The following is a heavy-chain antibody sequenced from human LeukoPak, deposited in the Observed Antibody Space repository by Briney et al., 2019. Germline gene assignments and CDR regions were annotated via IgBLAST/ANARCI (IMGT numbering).Heavy chain of an antibody. V-gene: IGHV3-20*04. D-gene: IGHD4-17*01. CDR2: INWYGGST. CDR3: SSHYERGSEVYFDY. J-gene: IGHJ4*02. Sequence: PGGSLRLSCAASGFTFDDYGMSWVRHAPRPGLEWVSGINWYGGSTAYADSVKGRFTISRDNAKNSLYLQMNSLRADATALYYSSSHYERGSEVYFDYWGQGTLVTVSS. CDR1: GFTFDDYG.